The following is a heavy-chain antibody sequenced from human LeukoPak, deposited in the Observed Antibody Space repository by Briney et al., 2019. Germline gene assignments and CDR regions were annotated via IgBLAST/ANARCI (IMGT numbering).Heavy chain of an antibody. V-gene: IGHV1-69*04. CDR1: GGTFITYV. J-gene: IGHJ4*02. Sequence: ASVKDSCMATGGTFITYVISWVRPAPGQGLEWMGRIISVLGVANYAQKFQGRVTLSADKSTSTAYMEVSSLRSEDTAVYYCATGIGTLWSGYYHDYWGQGTLVTVSS. CDR3: ATGIGTLWSGYYHDY. D-gene: IGHD3-3*01. CDR2: IISVLGVA.